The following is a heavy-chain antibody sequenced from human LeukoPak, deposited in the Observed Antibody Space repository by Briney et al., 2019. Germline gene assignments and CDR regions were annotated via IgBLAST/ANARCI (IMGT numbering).Heavy chain of an antibody. CDR1: GGSFSGYY. CDR3: ARGAGITRLDY. V-gene: IGHV4-34*01. CDR2: INHSGST. J-gene: IGHJ4*02. D-gene: IGHD1-20*01. Sequence: SETLSLTCAVYGGSFSGYYWSWIRQPPGKGLEWIGEINHSGSTNYNPSLKSRVTISVDTSKNQFSLKLSSVTAADTAVYYCARGAGITRLDYWGQGTLVTVSS.